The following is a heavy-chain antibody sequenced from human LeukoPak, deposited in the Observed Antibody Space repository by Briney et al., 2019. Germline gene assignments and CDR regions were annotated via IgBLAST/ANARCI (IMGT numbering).Heavy chain of an antibody. CDR3: ARGGAARPDF. V-gene: IGHV3-23*01. CDR1: GGTFSSYS. CDR2: ISGSGGST. D-gene: IGHD6-6*01. J-gene: IGHJ4*02. Sequence: GGPLRLSCVVSGGTFSSYSRSWFRQAPGKGLEWVSGISGSGGSTYYADSVKGRFTISRDNTKNTLYLQMNSLRVEDTAVYYCARGGAARPDFWGQGPLVTVSS.